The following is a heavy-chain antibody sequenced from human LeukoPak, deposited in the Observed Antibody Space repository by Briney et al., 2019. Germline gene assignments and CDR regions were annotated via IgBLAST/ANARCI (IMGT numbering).Heavy chain of an antibody. CDR3: AKMDSSAAWTLEN. D-gene: IGHD6-19*01. CDR1: GFTFSSYA. CDR2: ISGSGGST. Sequence: GGSLRLSCAASGFTFSSYAMSWVRQAPGKGLEWVSAISGSGGSTYYADSVKGRFTIPRDSSKNTLYLQMNSLRAEDTAVYYCAKMDSSAAWTLENWGQGTLVTVSS. J-gene: IGHJ4*02. V-gene: IGHV3-23*01.